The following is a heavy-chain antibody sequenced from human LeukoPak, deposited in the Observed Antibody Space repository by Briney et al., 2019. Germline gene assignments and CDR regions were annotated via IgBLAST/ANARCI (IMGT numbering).Heavy chain of an antibody. CDR3: ARVHTGSFYYGDY. J-gene: IGHJ4*02. Sequence: SETLSLTCAVYGGSFSGYYWSWIRQPPGKGLEWLGEINHGGSTNYNPSLKSRVTISVDTSKNQFSLKLSSVTAADTAVYYCARVHTGSFYYGDYWGQGTLVSVSS. V-gene: IGHV4-34*01. CDR1: GGSFSGYY. CDR2: INHGGST. D-gene: IGHD1-26*01.